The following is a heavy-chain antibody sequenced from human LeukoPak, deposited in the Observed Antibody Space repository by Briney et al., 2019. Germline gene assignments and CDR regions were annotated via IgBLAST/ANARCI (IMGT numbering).Heavy chain of an antibody. CDR3: ASRGY. Sequence: SETLSLTCTVSGGSVTSHSWSWLRQPPGKGLEWIGYIHYTGSTNYNPSLKSRITISVDTSKNQFSLTLTSVTPADTAVYYCASRGYWGQGTLVTVSS. CDR1: GGSVTSHS. D-gene: IGHD3-10*01. CDR2: IHYTGST. J-gene: IGHJ4*02. V-gene: IGHV4-59*02.